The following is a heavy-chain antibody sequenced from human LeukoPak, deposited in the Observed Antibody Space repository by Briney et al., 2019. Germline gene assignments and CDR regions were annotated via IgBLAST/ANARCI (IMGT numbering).Heavy chain of an antibody. V-gene: IGHV4-30-4*01. J-gene: IGHJ4*02. CDR3: ARHVHVSMIFAILSDYFDY. D-gene: IGHD3-22*01. CDR1: GGSISSGDYY. CDR2: IYYSGST. Sequence: SETLSLTCTVSGGSISSGDYYWSWIRQPPGKGLEWIGYIYYSGSTYYNPSLKSRVTVSTDTSKNQFSLKMTSVTAADTAVYYCARHVHVSMIFAILSDYFDYWGRGTLVSVSS.